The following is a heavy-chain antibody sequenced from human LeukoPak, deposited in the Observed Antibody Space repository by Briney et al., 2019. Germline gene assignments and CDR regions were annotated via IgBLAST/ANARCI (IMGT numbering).Heavy chain of an antibody. CDR3: ASWGEGALDN. Sequence: WGSLRLSCAASGFTFSSYAMSWVRQVPGKGLEWVSAISGSGGSTYYADSVKGRFIISRDNSKNTLYLQMNSLRVEDTGVYYCASWGEGALDNWGQGTLVTVSS. D-gene: IGHD1-26*01. V-gene: IGHV3-23*01. CDR2: ISGSGGST. J-gene: IGHJ4*02. CDR1: GFTFSSYA.